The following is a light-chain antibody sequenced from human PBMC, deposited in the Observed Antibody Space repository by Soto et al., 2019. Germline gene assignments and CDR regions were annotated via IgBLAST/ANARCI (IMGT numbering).Light chain of an antibody. Sequence: MTQSPTTLPVSPGERATLSCRASQSVGSNLAWYQQKPGQAPRLLIYGASTRATGIPARFSGSGSGTEFTLTISSLQSEDFAVYYCHQYNYLITFGHGTRLEIK. CDR2: GAS. CDR3: HQYNYLIT. V-gene: IGKV3-15*01. J-gene: IGKJ5*01. CDR1: QSVGSN.